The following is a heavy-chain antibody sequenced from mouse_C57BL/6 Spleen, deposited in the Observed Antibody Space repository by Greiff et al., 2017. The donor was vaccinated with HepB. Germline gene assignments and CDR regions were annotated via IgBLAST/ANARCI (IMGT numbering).Heavy chain of an antibody. CDR3: ARIYYYPPWFAY. CDR2: INPNNGGT. CDR1: GYTFTDYN. V-gene: IGHV1-22*01. J-gene: IGHJ3*01. Sequence: VHVKQSGPELVKPGASVKMSCKASGYTFTDYNMHWVKQSHGKSLEWIGYINPNNGGTSYNQKFKGKATLTVNKSSSTAYMELRSLTSEDSAVYYCARIYYYPPWFAYWGQGTLVTVSA. D-gene: IGHD1-1*01.